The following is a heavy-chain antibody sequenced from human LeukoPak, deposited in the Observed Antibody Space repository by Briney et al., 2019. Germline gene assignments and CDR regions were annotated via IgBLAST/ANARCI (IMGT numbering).Heavy chain of an antibody. CDR2: IIPIFGTA. Sequence: SAKVSCKASGGTFSSYAISWVRQAPGQGLEWMGGIIPIFGTANYAQKFQGRVTITADKSTSTAYMELSSLRSEDTAVYYCARLGYCSSTSCHNYDYWGQGTLVTVSS. CDR3: ARLGYCSSTSCHNYDY. J-gene: IGHJ4*02. V-gene: IGHV1-69*06. D-gene: IGHD2-2*01. CDR1: GGTFSSYA.